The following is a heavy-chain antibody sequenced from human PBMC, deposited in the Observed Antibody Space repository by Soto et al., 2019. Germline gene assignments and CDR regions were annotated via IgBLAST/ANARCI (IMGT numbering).Heavy chain of an antibody. CDR2: IYYSGST. V-gene: IGHV4-31*03. Sequence: QVQLQESGPGLVKPSQTLSLTCTVSGGSISSGGYYWSWIRQHPGKGLEWIGYIYYSGSTYYNPSRKSRVTISVDTSKNQLALKLSSLTAADTAVYYFARYSSYYDSSGYYYRYFDLWGRGTLVAVAS. J-gene: IGHJ2*01. CDR1: GGSISSGGYY. CDR3: ARYSSYYDSSGYYYRYFDL. D-gene: IGHD3-22*01.